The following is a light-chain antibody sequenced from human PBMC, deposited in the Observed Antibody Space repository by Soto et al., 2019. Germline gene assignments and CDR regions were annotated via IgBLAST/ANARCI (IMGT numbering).Light chain of an antibody. V-gene: IGKV1-9*01. J-gene: IGKJ4*01. CDR3: QQLNSYPLT. Sequence: IQLTQSPSSLSTSVGDRVTITCRASQGISTYLAWYQQKPGKAPKLLIYAASNLESGVPSRFSGSGSGTDFTLTISSLQAEDFAAYYCQQLNSYPLTFGGGTKVDIK. CDR2: AAS. CDR1: QGISTY.